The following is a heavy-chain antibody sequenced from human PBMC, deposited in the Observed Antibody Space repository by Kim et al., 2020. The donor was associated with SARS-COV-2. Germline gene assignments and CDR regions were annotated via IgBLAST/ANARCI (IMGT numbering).Heavy chain of an antibody. J-gene: IGHJ4*02. Sequence: ASVKVSCKASGYTFTSYGISWVRQAPGQGLEWMGWISAYTGNTNYAQKLQGRVTMTTDTSTSTAYMELRSLRSDDTAVYYCARAHLYYDFWSGYNYWGQGTLVNVSS. CDR3: ARAHLYYDFWSGYNY. D-gene: IGHD3-3*01. CDR2: ISAYTGNT. V-gene: IGHV1-18*01. CDR1: GYTFTSYG.